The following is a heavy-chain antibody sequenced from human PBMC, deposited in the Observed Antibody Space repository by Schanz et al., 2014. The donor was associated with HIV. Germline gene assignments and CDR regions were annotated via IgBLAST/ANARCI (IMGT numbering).Heavy chain of an antibody. CDR1: GFTFNNYW. CDR2: INSDGRFI. Sequence: EVQLVESGGGLVQPGGSLRLSCEASGFTFNNYWMHWVRQVTGKGLVWVSRINSDGRFINYADSVRGRFTISRDNAKNTLYLKMSSLRVEDTAVYYCIRGVPRGSSTGPALRFWGQGALVTVSS. J-gene: IGHJ4*02. CDR3: IRGVPRGSSTGPALRF. V-gene: IGHV3-74*01. D-gene: IGHD2-2*01.